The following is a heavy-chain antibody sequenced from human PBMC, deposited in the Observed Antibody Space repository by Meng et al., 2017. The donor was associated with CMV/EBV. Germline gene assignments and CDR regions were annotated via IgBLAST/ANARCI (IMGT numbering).Heavy chain of an antibody. CDR1: GYTFTCYG. Sequence: QVQLVASVAEVKKPGASVKVSCKAAGYTFTCYGISWGRQAPGQGLEWMGWISAYNGNTNYAQKLQGRVTMTTDTSTSTDYMELRSLRSDDTAVYYCAAYPQTMVRGVALWGAFDYWGQGTLVTVSS. V-gene: IGHV1-18*01. D-gene: IGHD3-10*01. J-gene: IGHJ4*02. CDR3: AAYPQTMVRGVALWGAFDY. CDR2: ISAYNGNT.